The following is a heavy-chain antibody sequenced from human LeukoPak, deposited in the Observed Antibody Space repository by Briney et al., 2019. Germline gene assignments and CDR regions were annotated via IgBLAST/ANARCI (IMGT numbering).Heavy chain of an antibody. D-gene: IGHD2-15*01. Sequence: SQTLSLTCAISGDTVSSIIAAWNWIRQSPSRGLEWLGRTYYRSKWNNDYAVSVKSRISINPDTSKNQFSLQLNSVTPEDTAVYYCARDLCSGGSCYWRFDYWGQGTLVTVPS. V-gene: IGHV6-1*01. CDR2: TYYRSKWNN. CDR1: GDTVSSIIAA. CDR3: ARDLCSGGSCYWRFDY. J-gene: IGHJ4*02.